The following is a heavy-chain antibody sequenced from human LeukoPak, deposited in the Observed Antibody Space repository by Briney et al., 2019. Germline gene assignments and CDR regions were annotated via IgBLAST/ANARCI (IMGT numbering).Heavy chain of an antibody. Sequence: GGSLRLSCAASGFTFSSYAMSWVRQAPGKGLEWVSAISGSGGSTYYADSVKGRFTISRDNSKNTLYLQMNSLRAEDTAVYYCAKVGITMVRGVIQHYFDYWGQGTLVTVSS. CDR2: ISGSGGST. D-gene: IGHD3-10*01. V-gene: IGHV3-23*01. CDR1: GFTFSSYA. CDR3: AKVGITMVRGVIQHYFDY. J-gene: IGHJ4*02.